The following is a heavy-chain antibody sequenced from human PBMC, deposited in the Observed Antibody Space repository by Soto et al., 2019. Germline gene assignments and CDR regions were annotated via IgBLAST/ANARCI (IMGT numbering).Heavy chain of an antibody. V-gene: IGHV1-69*12. Sequence: QVQLVQSGAEVKKPGSSVKVSCKASGGTFSRYAINWVRQAPGQGLEWMGGIIPIFGTAKYAQKFQDRITITADESTTTAYMELSSLTSEDTVVYYCARVFSGDYSFFFAYWGQGTLVTVSS. J-gene: IGHJ4*02. CDR3: ARVFSGDYSFFFAY. CDR1: GGTFSRYA. CDR2: IIPIFGTA. D-gene: IGHD4-17*01.